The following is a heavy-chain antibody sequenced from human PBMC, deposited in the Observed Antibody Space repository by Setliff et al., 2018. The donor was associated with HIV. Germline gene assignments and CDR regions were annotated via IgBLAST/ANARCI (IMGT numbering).Heavy chain of an antibody. D-gene: IGHD1-26*01. Sequence: QAGGSLRLSCAASGFTFSTYSMNWVRQAPGKGLEWVSLISWDGSSTYYADSVKGRFTISRDDSKNSLYLQMNSLRSEDTALYYCTKDISNIVGATTNYFQYWGQGTLVTVSS. CDR3: TKDISNIVGATTNYFQY. CDR1: GFTFSTYS. V-gene: IGHV3-43*01. CDR2: ISWDGSST. J-gene: IGHJ4*02.